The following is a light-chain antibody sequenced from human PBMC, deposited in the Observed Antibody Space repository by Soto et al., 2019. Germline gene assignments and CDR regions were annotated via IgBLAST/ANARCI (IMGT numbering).Light chain of an antibody. CDR2: DVS. CDR1: SSDVGSYNY. Sequence: ALTQPASVSGSPGQSITISCTGTSSDVGSYNYVSWYQQHPGKAPKLMIYDVSNRPSGVSNRFSGSKSGNTASLTISGLQAEDEADYYCNSYTGSSTPYVFGTGTKLTVL. V-gene: IGLV2-14*03. CDR3: NSYTGSSTPYV. J-gene: IGLJ1*01.